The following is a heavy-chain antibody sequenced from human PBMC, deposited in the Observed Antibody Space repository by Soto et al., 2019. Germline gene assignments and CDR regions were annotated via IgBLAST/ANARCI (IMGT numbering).Heavy chain of an antibody. CDR2: INPSADTT. J-gene: IGHJ4*02. CDR3: AGGNPYTSRWYYFDS. Sequence: QVHLVQSGAEVKKPGASVKVSCQASGYTFTSFSIHWVRQAPGQGLEWMGLINPSADTTTYAQKFQGTVTMTRDTSTSTVYMALSSLTSEDTATYFCAGGNPYTSRWYYFDSWGQGTLVTVSS. CDR1: GYTFTSFS. D-gene: IGHD6-13*01. V-gene: IGHV1-46*01.